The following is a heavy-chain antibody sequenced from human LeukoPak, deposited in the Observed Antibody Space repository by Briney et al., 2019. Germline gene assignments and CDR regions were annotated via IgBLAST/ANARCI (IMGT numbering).Heavy chain of an antibody. V-gene: IGHV1-69*01. CDR2: IIPIFGTA. J-gene: IGHJ4*02. Sequence: SVTVSCKASGGTFSSYAISWVRQAPGQGLEWMGGIIPIFGTANYAQKFQGRVTITADESTSTAYMELSSLRSEDTAVYYCASNSVATIDPPDYWGQGTLVTVSS. CDR3: ASNSVATIDPPDY. D-gene: IGHD5-12*01. CDR1: GGTFSSYA.